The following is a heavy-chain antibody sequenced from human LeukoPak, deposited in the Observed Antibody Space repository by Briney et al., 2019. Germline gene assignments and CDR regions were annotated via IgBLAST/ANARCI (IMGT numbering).Heavy chain of an antibody. CDR3: ASSATKLSSFDY. CDR1: GYTFTGYC. Sequence: ASVKVSCKASGYTFTGYCMHWVRQAPGQGLEWMGWINPNSGGTNCAQKFQGRVTMTRDTPISTAYMELSRLRSDDTAVYYCASSATKLSSFDYWGQGTLVTVSS. V-gene: IGHV1-2*02. J-gene: IGHJ4*02. D-gene: IGHD1-26*01. CDR2: INPNSGGT.